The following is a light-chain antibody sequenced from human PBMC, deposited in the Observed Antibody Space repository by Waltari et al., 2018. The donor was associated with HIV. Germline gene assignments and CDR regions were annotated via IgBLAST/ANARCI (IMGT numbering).Light chain of an antibody. CDR1: ISNIGTHA. CDR3: GTWDDSLNGPL. Sequence: QFVLTQPPSASGTPGQRVTISCSGTISNIGTHAVAWYQQLPGAAPKLLIFGHNQRPSGVPDRFSGSKSGTSASLAITGLQSEDEANYYCGTWDDSLNGPLFGGGTKVTVL. CDR2: GHN. J-gene: IGLJ2*01. V-gene: IGLV1-44*01.